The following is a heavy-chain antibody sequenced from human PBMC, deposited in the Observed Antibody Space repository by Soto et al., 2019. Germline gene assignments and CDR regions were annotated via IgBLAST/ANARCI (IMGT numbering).Heavy chain of an antibody. V-gene: IGHV3-30*18. D-gene: IGHD3-3*01. CDR3: AKDLGQDDFWSGYYRYYYYYGMDV. J-gene: IGHJ6*02. CDR1: GFTFSSYG. Sequence: GGSLRLSCAASGFTFSSYGMHWVRQAPGKGLEWVAVISYDGSNKYYADSVKGRFTISRDNSKNTLYLQMNSLRAEDTAVYYCAKDLGQDDFWSGYYRYYYYYGMDVWGQGTTVTVSS. CDR2: ISYDGSNK.